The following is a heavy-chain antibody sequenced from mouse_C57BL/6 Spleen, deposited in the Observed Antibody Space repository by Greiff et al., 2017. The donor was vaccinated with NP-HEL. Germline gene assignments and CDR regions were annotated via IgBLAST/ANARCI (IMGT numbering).Heavy chain of an antibody. J-gene: IGHJ4*01. CDR3: ARRAQPYAMDY. CDR2: ISSGSSTI. Sequence: DVKLVESGGGLVKPGGSLKLSCAASGFTFSDYGMHWVRQAPEKGLEWVAYISSGSSTIYYADTVKGRFTISRDNAKNTLFLQMTSLRSEDTAMYYCARRAQPYAMDYWGQGTSVTVSS. V-gene: IGHV5-17*01. D-gene: IGHD3-2*02. CDR1: GFTFSDYG.